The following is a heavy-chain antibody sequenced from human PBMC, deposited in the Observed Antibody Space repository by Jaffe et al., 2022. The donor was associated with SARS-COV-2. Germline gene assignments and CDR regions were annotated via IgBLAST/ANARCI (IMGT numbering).Heavy chain of an antibody. D-gene: IGHD6-13*01. CDR2: IKQDGSEK. V-gene: IGHV3-7*01. Sequence: EVQLVESGGGLVQPGGSLRLSCAASGFTFSSYWMSWVRQAPGKGLEWVANIKQDGSEKYYVDSVKGRFTISRDNAKNSLYLQMNSLRAEDTAVYYCARDRYSSSWLSPIWYFDLWGRGTLVTVSS. CDR3: ARDRYSSSWLSPIWYFDL. J-gene: IGHJ2*01. CDR1: GFTFSSYW.